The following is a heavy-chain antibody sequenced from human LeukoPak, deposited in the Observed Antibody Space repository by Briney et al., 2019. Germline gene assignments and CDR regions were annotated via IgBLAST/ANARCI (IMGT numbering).Heavy chain of an antibody. Sequence: SVKVSCKASGGTFSSYAISWVRQAPGQGLEWMGGIIPIFGTANYAQKLQGRVTMTTDTSTSTAYMELRSLRSDDTAVYYCARDSVVVTALDYWGQGTLVTVSS. CDR3: ARDSVVVTALDY. CDR2: IIPIFGTA. J-gene: IGHJ4*02. D-gene: IGHD2-21*02. V-gene: IGHV1-69*05. CDR1: GGTFSSYA.